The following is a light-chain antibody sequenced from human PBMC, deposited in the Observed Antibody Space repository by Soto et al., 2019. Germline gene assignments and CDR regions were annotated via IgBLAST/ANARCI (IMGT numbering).Light chain of an antibody. V-gene: IGKV3-20*01. CDR2: GAS. J-gene: IGKJ2*01. Sequence: EIVLTQSPGTLSLSPGERATLSCRASQSVSSSYLAWYQQKPGQAPRLLISGASSRDTGIPDRLSGSGSGTDFTLTITRLEPDDFAMYYCQQYGSSPYTFGQGTKLEIK. CDR1: QSVSSSY. CDR3: QQYGSSPYT.